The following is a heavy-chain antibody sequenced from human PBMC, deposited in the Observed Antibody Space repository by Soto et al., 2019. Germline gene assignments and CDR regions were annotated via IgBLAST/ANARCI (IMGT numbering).Heavy chain of an antibody. CDR2: MNPYTDNT. V-gene: IGHV1-8*01. J-gene: IGHJ4*02. D-gene: IGHD1-26*01. CDR3: VRGQRHSGIYTGDF. Sequence: QVQLVQSGAEVRKPGASVKVSCKASGYTFTNYDINWVRQATGQGLEWMGWMNPYTDNTGYAQKFQRSVTMTRDTSISTAYMELSSLTSEDTAVHYCVRGQRHSGIYTGDFWGQGTLVNVS. CDR1: GYTFTNYD.